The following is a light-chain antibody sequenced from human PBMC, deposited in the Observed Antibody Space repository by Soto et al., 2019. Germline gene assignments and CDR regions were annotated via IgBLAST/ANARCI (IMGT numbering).Light chain of an antibody. CDR2: LGS. CDR1: QSLLHRNGRNY. Sequence: DIVMTQSPLSLPVTPGEPASISCRSSQSLLHRNGRNYLDWYLQKPGQSPQLLIYLGSNRASGVPDRFSGSGSGTDFTLKISRVEAEDVGFYYCMQALQAPLTFGQGTKVDIK. V-gene: IGKV2-28*01. CDR3: MQALQAPLT. J-gene: IGKJ1*01.